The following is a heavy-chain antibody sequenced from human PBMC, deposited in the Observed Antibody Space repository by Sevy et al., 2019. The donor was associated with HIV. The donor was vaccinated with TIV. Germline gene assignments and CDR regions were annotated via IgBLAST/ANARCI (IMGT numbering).Heavy chain of an antibody. Sequence: ASVKVSCKVSGYTLTKLSRHWVRQAPGKGLEWMGSFDPEDGETIYQQKLKGRVTMTEDTSTDTAYMELSSLRSEDTAVYYCATTKDYYEDSGSPFDYWGQGTLVTVSS. D-gene: IGHD3-22*01. CDR1: GYTLTKLS. CDR3: ATTKDYYEDSGSPFDY. V-gene: IGHV1-24*01. J-gene: IGHJ4*02. CDR2: FDPEDGET.